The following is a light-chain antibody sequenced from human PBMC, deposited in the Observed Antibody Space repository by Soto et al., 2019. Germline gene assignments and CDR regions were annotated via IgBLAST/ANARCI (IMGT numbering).Light chain of an antibody. CDR3: QQYGSSPLT. J-gene: IGKJ3*01. Sequence: EIVLTQSPGTLSLYPGERATLSCRASQSVYSNYLAWYQQKPGQSPRLLMYGASTRVTGIPDRFSGSASGTDFTLTISRLEPEDFAVYYCQQYGSSPLTFGAGTKVDIK. CDR2: GAS. CDR1: QSVYSNY. V-gene: IGKV3-20*01.